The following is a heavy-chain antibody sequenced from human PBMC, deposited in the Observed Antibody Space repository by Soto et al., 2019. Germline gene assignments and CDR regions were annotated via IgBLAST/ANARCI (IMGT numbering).Heavy chain of an antibody. J-gene: IGHJ4*02. CDR1: GFTFSHYT. CDR3: ARDPRPGYDSGWHYFDY. V-gene: IGHV3-23*01. CDR2: VSGGGGLT. Sequence: GGSLRLSCAASGFTFSHYTMSWVRQLPGKGLEWVCSVSGGGGLTYYAGSVKGRATISRDNSKNTLYLQVNGLRADDAAVYYCARDPRPGYDSGWHYFDYWGQGILVTVSS. D-gene: IGHD3-22*01.